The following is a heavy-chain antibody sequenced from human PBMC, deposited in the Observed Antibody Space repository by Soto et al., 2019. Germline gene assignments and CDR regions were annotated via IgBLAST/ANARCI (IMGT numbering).Heavy chain of an antibody. J-gene: IGHJ6*02. Sequence: PSETLSLTCSVSGDSISNSGNYWGWIRRPPGKGLEWIGTMDYSGDTSYNPSLRSRVTISADTSKNQFSLRLSSVSVADTAVYYCASGLQQRAGPYYYYYGMDVWGQGTTVTVSS. CDR3: ASGLQQRAGPYYYYYGMDV. CDR2: MDYSGDT. CDR1: GDSISNSGNY. V-gene: IGHV4-39*01. D-gene: IGHD6-13*01.